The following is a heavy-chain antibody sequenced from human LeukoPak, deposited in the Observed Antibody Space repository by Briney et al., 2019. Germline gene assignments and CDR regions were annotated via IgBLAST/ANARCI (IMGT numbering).Heavy chain of an antibody. CDR2: SRDKGNSYTT. V-gene: IGHV3-72*01. Sequence: GGSLRLSCAASGFTFSDHYIDWVRQAPGKGLEWVGRSRDKGNSYTTAYAASVRGRFTISRDDSKNSLYLQMNSLKIEDTAVYYCTKLARAPRDFDYWGQGTLVIVSS. J-gene: IGHJ4*02. CDR3: TKLARAPRDFDY. D-gene: IGHD3-10*01. CDR1: GFTFSDHY.